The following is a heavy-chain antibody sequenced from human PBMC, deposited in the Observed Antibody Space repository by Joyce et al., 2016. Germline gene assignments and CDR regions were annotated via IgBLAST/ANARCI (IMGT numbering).Heavy chain of an antibody. Sequence: EVQLLESGGGLVQPGGSLTLSCAASGFTFSSYAMSWVRQAPGKGLEWVASISGSGDRTYYADSVKGRLTISRDNSKNTVYLQMISLRAEDTALYYCAKEGFWSRIDHWGQGMLVTVSS. CDR1: GFTFSSYA. J-gene: IGHJ4*02. V-gene: IGHV3-23*01. D-gene: IGHD2-8*02. CDR3: AKEGFWSRIDH. CDR2: ISGSGDRT.